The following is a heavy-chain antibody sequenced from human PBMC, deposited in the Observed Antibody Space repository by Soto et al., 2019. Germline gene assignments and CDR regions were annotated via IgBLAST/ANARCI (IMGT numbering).Heavy chain of an antibody. J-gene: IGHJ6*02. CDR2: ISSSSSTI. D-gene: IGHD1-1*01. CDR1: GFTFSSYS. CDR3: ARAHGTSYYYYYGMDV. Sequence: EVQLVESGGGLVQPGGSLRLSCAASGFTFSSYSMIWVRQAPGKGLEWVSYISSSSSTIYYADSVKGRFTISRDNAKNSLYLQMNSLRDEDTAVYYCARAHGTSYYYYYGMDVWGQGTTVTVSS. V-gene: IGHV3-48*02.